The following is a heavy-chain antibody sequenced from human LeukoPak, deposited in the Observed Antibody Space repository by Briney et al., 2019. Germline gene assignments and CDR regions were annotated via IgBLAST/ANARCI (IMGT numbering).Heavy chain of an antibody. V-gene: IGHV4-59*01. CDR1: VDSISGYY. J-gene: IGHJ4*02. Sequence: SETLSLTCTVSVDSISGYYWSWIRQPPGKGLEWIGYMYYSGNTNYNPSLKSRLTTSLDTSKNQFSLKLSSVTAADTAVYYCARGKYYFDYWGQGTLVTVTS. CDR3: ARGKYYFDY. CDR2: MYYSGNT.